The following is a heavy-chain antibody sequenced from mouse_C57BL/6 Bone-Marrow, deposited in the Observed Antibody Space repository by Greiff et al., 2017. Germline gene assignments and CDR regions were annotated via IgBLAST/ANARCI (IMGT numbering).Heavy chain of an antibody. J-gene: IGHJ3*01. CDR3: TRGPRLAY. CDR2: IDPETGGT. Sequence: QVQLQQSGAELVRPGASVTLSCKASGYTFTDYEMHWVKQTPVHGLEWIGAIDPETGGTAYTQKFKGKAILTADKSSSTAYMELRSLTSEDSAVYYCTRGPRLAYWGQGTLVTVSA. V-gene: IGHV1-15*01. CDR1: GYTFTDYE.